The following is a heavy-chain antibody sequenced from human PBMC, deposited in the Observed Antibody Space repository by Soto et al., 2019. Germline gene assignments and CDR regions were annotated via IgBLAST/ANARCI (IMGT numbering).Heavy chain of an antibody. Sequence: EVQLVESGGGLVKPGGSLRLCCAASGFTFSNAWMTWVRQAPGKGLEWVGRIKSKADGGTTYYAEPVKGRFTISRDDSKNVVCLQMNSLKTEDTALYYCTTTGTIVYWGQGTLVTVSS. J-gene: IGHJ4*02. CDR1: GFTFSNAW. D-gene: IGHD1-1*01. V-gene: IGHV3-15*01. CDR3: TTTGTIVY. CDR2: IKSKADGGTT.